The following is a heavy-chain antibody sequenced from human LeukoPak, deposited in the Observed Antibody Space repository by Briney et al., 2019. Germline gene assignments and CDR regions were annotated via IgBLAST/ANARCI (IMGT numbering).Heavy chain of an antibody. CDR3: ARVAGIADMDV. Sequence: PGGSLRLSCAASGFTFSTYGMNWVRQAPGKGLEWVSSISSSSSYIYYADSVKGRFTISRDNAKNSLYLQMNSLRAEDTAVYYCARVAGIADMDVWGKGTTVTVSS. J-gene: IGHJ6*03. CDR2: ISSSSSYI. V-gene: IGHV3-21*01. CDR1: GFTFSTYG. D-gene: IGHD6-19*01.